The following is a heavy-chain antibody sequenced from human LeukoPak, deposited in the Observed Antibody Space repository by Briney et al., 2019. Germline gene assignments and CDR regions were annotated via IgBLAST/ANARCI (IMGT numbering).Heavy chain of an antibody. Sequence: GSLRLSCAASGFTFSSYAMHWVRQAPGKGLEYVSAISSNGGSTYYANSVKGRFTISRDNSKNTMYLQMNSLNAEDTAVYYCAKDEVVPGYYYTDVWGRGTTVTISS. CDR2: ISSNGGST. D-gene: IGHD2-2*01. J-gene: IGHJ6*03. CDR3: AKDEVVPGYYYTDV. CDR1: GFTFSSYA. V-gene: IGHV3-64*01.